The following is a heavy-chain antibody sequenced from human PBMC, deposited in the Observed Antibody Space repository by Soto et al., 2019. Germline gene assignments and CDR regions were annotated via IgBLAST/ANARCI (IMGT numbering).Heavy chain of an antibody. CDR1: GGSISSYY. CDR3: ARGGNNHYYHTIREYYFDY. CDR2: IYYSGST. Sequence: PSDTLSLTCTVSGGSISSYYWSWIRQPPGKGLEWIGYIYYSGSTNYNPSLKSRVTISVDTSKNQFSLKLSSVTAADTAVYYCARGGNNHYYHTIREYYFDYWGQGTLVTVSS. V-gene: IGHV4-59*01. D-gene: IGHD3-22*01. J-gene: IGHJ4*02.